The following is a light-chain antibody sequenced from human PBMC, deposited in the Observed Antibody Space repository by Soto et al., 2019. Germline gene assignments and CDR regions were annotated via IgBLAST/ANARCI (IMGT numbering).Light chain of an antibody. CDR3: MLALQPPLP. CDR2: LGS. Sequence: VVTQRKQSLHVTPGEPASISCRSSQSLLHSKGYHQLDGDLQKPGQSPQLLIYLGSNRSSGVPDRFSGSGSGTDCTLKISRVEAEDGVGYCCMLALQPPLPFGGGANVDIK. V-gene: IGKV2-28*01. J-gene: IGKJ4*01. CDR1: QSLLHSKGYHQ.